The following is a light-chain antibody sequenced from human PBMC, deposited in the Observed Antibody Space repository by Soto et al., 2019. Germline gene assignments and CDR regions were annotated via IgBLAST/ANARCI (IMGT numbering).Light chain of an antibody. V-gene: IGKV3-15*01. J-gene: IGKJ1*01. CDR1: QSVFSS. Sequence: EIVMTQSPATLSVSHGERATLSCRASQSVFSSLAWYQQRPGQAPRLLIYGSATRATGIPDRFSGSGSGTEFTLTISSLQSEDSAVYYCQQYHSWPAFGQGTKVDIK. CDR2: GSA. CDR3: QQYHSWPA.